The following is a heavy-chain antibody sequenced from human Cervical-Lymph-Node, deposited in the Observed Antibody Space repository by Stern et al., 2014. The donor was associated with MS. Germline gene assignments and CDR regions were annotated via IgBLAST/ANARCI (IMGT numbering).Heavy chain of an antibody. D-gene: IGHD2-15*01. CDR2: IIPIFGTA. J-gene: IGHJ5*02. Sequence: QLVQSGAEVKKPGSSVKVSCKASGGTFSSYAISWVRQAPGQGLEWMGGIIPIFGTANYAQKFQGRVTITADESTSTAYMELSSLRSEDTAVYYCARFRGYCSGGSCYPYNWFDPWGQGTLVTVSS. CDR1: GGTFSSYA. V-gene: IGHV1-69*01. CDR3: ARFRGYCSGGSCYPYNWFDP.